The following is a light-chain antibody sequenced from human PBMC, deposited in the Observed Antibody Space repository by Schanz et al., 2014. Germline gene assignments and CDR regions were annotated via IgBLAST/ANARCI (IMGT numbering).Light chain of an antibody. CDR2: DAS. CDR1: QSVSSY. CDR3: QQYNNWPRWT. J-gene: IGKJ1*01. V-gene: IGKV3-11*01. Sequence: ETVLTQSPVTLSLSPGERATLSCRASQSVSSYLAWYQQKPGQAPRLLIYDASNRATGIPARFSGSGSGTDFTLTISSLEPEDFAVYYCQQYNNWPRWTFGQGTKVEIK.